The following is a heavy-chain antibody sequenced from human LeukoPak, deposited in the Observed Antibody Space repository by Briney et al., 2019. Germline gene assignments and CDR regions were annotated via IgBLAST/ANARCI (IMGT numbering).Heavy chain of an antibody. Sequence: GASVKVSCKASGYTFTGYYMHWVRQAPGQGLEWMGWINPNSGGTNYAQKFQGRVTMTRDTSISTAYMELSRLRSDDTAVYYCAREWMIFGGGQGYFDYWGQGTLVTVSS. CDR3: AREWMIFGGGQGYFDY. D-gene: IGHD3/OR15-3a*01. V-gene: IGHV1-2*02. J-gene: IGHJ4*02. CDR1: GYTFTGYY. CDR2: INPNSGGT.